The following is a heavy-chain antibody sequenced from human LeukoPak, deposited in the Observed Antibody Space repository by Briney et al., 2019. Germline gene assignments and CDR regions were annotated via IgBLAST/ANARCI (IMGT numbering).Heavy chain of an antibody. Sequence: GGSLRLSCAASGFTFSSYAMSWVRQAPGKGLEWVSAISGSGGSTYYADSVKGRFTISRDNSKNTLYLQMNSLRAEDTAVYYCAKVPTGYCSGGSCPYYFDYWGQGTLVTVSS. CDR1: GFTFSSYA. V-gene: IGHV3-23*01. CDR3: AKVPTGYCSGGSCPYYFDY. CDR2: ISGSGGST. D-gene: IGHD2-15*01. J-gene: IGHJ4*02.